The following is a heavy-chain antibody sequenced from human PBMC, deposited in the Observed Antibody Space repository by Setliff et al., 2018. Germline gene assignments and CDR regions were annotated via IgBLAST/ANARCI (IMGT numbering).Heavy chain of an antibody. CDR2: IKQDGSEK. Sequence: GESLRLSCAASGFTFSNYWMSWVRQTPGKGLEWVAHIKQDGSEKYYVDSVKGRFIISRDNAKNSLYLQMNSLRDEDTAVYYCARERVGRYYYYHMDVWGKGTTVTVSS. D-gene: IGHD1-26*01. CDR3: ARERVGRYYYYHMDV. CDR1: GFTFSNYW. V-gene: IGHV3-7*03. J-gene: IGHJ6*03.